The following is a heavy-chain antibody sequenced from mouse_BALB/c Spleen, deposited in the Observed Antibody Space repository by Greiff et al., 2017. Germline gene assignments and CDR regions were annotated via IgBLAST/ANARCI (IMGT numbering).Heavy chain of an antibody. CDR2: GQGLEWIG. CDR1: YTFS. Sequence: VQLQQSGPELARPWASVKISCQAFYTFSRRVYFAIRDTNYWMQWVTQRPGQGLEWIGYINPSTGYTEYNQKFKDKATLTADKSSSTAYMQMSILTSEDSAVYYCARYYDPFADWGQGTLVTVSA. V-gene: IGHV1-4*01. CDR3: SEDSAVYYCARYYDPFAD. D-gene: IGHD2-4*01. J-gene: IGHJ3*01.